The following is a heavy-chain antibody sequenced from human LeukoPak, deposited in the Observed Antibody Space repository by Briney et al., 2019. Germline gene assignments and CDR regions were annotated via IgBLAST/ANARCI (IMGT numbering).Heavy chain of an antibody. CDR1: GFTFSSYS. V-gene: IGHV3-48*04. CDR2: ISSSSSTI. J-gene: IGHJ1*01. Sequence: PGGSLRLSCAASGFTFSSYSMNWVRQAPGKGLEWVSYISSSSSTIYYADSVKGRFTISRDNAKNSLYLQMNSLRAEDTAVYYCARDQIVVVPPAATQEGYFQHWGQGTLVTVSS. CDR3: ARDQIVVVPPAATQEGYFQH. D-gene: IGHD2-15*01.